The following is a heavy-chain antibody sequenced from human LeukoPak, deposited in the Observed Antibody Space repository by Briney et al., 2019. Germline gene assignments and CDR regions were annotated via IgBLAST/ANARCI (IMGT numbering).Heavy chain of an antibody. Sequence: GGSLRLSCAASGFTFSSYGMSWVRQAPGKGLEWVSLIYSGGSTYYADSVKGRFTISRDNSKNTLYLQMNSLRAEDTAVYYCARGYGDGGFDYWGQGTLVTVSS. J-gene: IGHJ4*02. CDR1: GFTFSSYG. CDR3: ARGYGDGGFDY. D-gene: IGHD4-17*01. V-gene: IGHV3-53*01. CDR2: IYSGGST.